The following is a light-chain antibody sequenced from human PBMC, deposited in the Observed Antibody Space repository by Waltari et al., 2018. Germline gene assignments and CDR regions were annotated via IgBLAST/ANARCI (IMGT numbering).Light chain of an antibody. Sequence: DIVMTQSPDSLAVSLGERATINCKSSQTILYSSKNKNYLAWYQQKLGQPPKLLIYWASTRESGVPDRFSGSGSGTDFTLTVSSLQAEDVAVYYCQQYYSAPFTFGPGTKVDI. CDR1: QTILYSSKNKNY. J-gene: IGKJ3*01. CDR3: QQYYSAPFT. V-gene: IGKV4-1*01. CDR2: WAS.